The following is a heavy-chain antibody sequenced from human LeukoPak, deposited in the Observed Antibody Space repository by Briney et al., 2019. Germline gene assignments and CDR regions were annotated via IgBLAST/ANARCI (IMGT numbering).Heavy chain of an antibody. CDR2: INQDGREI. CDR1: GFTFSRYW. J-gene: IGHJ4*02. V-gene: IGHV3-7*01. D-gene: IGHD3-9*01. CDR3: ARTLVDDILDY. Sequence: GGSLRLSCAASGFTFSRYWMTWVRQAPGRGLEWVANINQDGREIHYVDPVKGRFTISRDNAKNSLYLQMNSLRAEDTAVYYCARTLVDDILDYWGQGTLVTVSS.